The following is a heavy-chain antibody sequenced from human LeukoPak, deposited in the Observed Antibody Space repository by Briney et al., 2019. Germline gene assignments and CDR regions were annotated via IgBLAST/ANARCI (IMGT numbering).Heavy chain of an antibody. CDR1: GFTFSYYS. V-gene: IGHV3-48*02. CDR3: ARDQDYGFDY. J-gene: IGHJ4*02. CDR2: FSTRSSTI. Sequence: PGGSLGLSCAAPGFTFSYYSMNWVRPAPGKGVGWVSYFSTRSSTISYADSVKGRFAISRDNAKNSLYLQMNSLRDEDTAVYYCARDQDYGFDYWGQGTLVTVSS. D-gene: IGHD4-17*01.